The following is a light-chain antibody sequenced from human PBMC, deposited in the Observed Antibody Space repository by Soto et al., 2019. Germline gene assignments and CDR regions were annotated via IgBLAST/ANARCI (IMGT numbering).Light chain of an antibody. CDR3: QQYKSSSLM. Sequence: DIQMTQSPSTLSASVGDRLTITCRASQSIDIWLAWYQQKPGKAPKVLIYMASTLESGVPSRFRGSGSGTDFTLNISSLQPDDFATYYCQQYKSSSLMFGQGTKVEIK. J-gene: IGKJ1*01. CDR1: QSIDIW. V-gene: IGKV1-5*03. CDR2: MAS.